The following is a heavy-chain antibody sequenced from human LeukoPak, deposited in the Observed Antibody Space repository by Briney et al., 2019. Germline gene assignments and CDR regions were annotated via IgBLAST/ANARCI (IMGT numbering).Heavy chain of an antibody. CDR1: GGTFSSYA. CDR3: ASGPGLGNPYYYYMDV. Sequence: RASVKVSCKASGGTFSSYAISWVRQAPGQGLEWMGGIIPIFGTANYSQKFQGRVTITADESTSTAYMELSSLRSEDTAVYYCASGPGLGNPYYYYMDVWGKGTTVTVSS. D-gene: IGHD7-27*01. J-gene: IGHJ6*03. V-gene: IGHV1-69*13. CDR2: IIPIFGTA.